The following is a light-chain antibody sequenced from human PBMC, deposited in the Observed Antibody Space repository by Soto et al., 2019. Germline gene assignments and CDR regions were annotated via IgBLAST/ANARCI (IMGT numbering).Light chain of an antibody. V-gene: IGKV3-20*01. CDR2: GAS. Sequence: EIVLTQSPATLSLSPGERATLSCRASQSVSSYLAWYQQKPGQAPRLVIYGASSRATGLPDRFSGSGSGTDFTLTISRLEPEDFAFYYCHHYGSSFGGGTKVDIK. CDR1: QSVSSY. CDR3: HHYGSS. J-gene: IGKJ4*01.